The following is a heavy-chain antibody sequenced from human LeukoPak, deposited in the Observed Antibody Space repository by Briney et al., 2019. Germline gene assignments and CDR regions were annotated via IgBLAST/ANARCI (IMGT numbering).Heavy chain of an antibody. CDR2: ISDRGST. V-gene: IGHV4-59*08. D-gene: IGHD1-26*01. CDR3: ASLGGTYDY. Sequence: SETLSLTCAVSGGSISSYYWSWVRQPPGKGLEWIGYISDRGSTNCNPSLKSRVTISGDTSRNQVSLKMRFVTAADTAVYFCASLGGTYDYWGQGTLVTVSS. CDR1: GGSISSYY. J-gene: IGHJ4*02.